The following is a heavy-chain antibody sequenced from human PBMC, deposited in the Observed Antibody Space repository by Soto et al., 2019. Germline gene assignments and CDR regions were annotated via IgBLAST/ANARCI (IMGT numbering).Heavy chain of an antibody. Sequence: SETLSLTCTVSGGSFTSTNYFWGWIRQPPGKGLEWIGYMYYNGNTFYSPSLKSRVTISVDTSKNQFSLKLSSVTAADTAVYYCARGGGGSCYSIATCLPRLDYWGQGTLVTVSS. CDR3: ARGGGGSCYSIATCLPRLDY. V-gene: IGHV4-39*07. D-gene: IGHD2-15*01. CDR2: MYYNGNT. CDR1: GGSFTSTNYF. J-gene: IGHJ4*02.